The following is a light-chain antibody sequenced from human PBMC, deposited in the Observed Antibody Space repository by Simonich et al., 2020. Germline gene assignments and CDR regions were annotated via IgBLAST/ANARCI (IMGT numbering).Light chain of an antibody. J-gene: IGLJ3*02. V-gene: IGLV2-14*01. Sequence: QSALTQPASVSGSPGQSITISCTGTSSDVGSYDYVSWYQQHPGTVPKPMIYNVNTRPSGVPDRFSGSKSGNTASLTISGLQAEDEADYYCSSYTSSGTLWVFGGGTKLTVL. CDR3: SSYTSSGTLWV. CDR2: NVN. CDR1: SSDVGSYDY.